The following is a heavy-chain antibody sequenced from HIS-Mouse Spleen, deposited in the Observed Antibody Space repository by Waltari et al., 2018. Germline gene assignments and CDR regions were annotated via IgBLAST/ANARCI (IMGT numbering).Heavy chain of an antibody. J-gene: IGHJ2*01. CDR1: GGSTSSSSYY. V-gene: IGHV4-39*07. CDR3: AREIPYSSSWYDWYFDL. CDR2: IYYSGST. Sequence: QLQLQESGPGLVKPSETLSLTCTVSGGSTSSSSYYWGWIRQPPGKGLEGSGSIYYSGSTYYNPSLKSRVTISVDTSKNQFSLKLSSVTAADTAVYYCAREIPYSSSWYDWYFDLWGRGTLVTVSS. D-gene: IGHD6-13*01.